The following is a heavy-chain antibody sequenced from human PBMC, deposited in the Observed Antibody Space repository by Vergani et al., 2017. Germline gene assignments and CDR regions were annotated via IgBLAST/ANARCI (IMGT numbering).Heavy chain of an antibody. J-gene: IGHJ4*02. CDR2: INHSGST. D-gene: IGHD4-17*01. CDR1: GGSFSGYY. V-gene: IGHV4-34*01. CDR3: ARGHDRSDYGDHSTLPFDY. Sequence: QVQLQQWGAGLLKPSETLSLTCAVYGGSFSGYYWSWIRQPPGKGLEWIGEINHSGSTNYNPSLKSRVTISVDTSKNQFSLKLSSVTAADTAVYYCARGHDRSDYGDHSTLPFDYWGQGTLVTVSS.